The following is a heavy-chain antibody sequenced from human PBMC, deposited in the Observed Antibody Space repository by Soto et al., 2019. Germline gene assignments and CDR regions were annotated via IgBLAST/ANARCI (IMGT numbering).Heavy chain of an antibody. D-gene: IGHD1-26*01. Sequence: EVQLLESGGGLVQPGGSLRLSCAASGFTFSSCAMRWVRQAPVKGLEWVSAISGSGGSTYYADSVKGRFTISRDNSKNTLYLQMNSLRAEDTAVYYCARRGSGSYYDYWGQGTLVTVSS. J-gene: IGHJ4*02. V-gene: IGHV3-23*01. CDR2: ISGSGGST. CDR1: GFTFSSCA. CDR3: ARRGSGSYYDY.